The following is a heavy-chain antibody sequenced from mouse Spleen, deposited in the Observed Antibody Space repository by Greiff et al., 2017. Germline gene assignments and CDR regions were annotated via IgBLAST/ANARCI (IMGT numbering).Heavy chain of an antibody. D-gene: IGHD2-14*01. CDR3: TIGGYRYDLVGSMDY. CDR2: INPSNGGT. CDR1: GFTFTSYW. Sequence: QVQLQQPGAELVKPGASVKLSCTASGFTFTSYWMHWVKLRPGQGFEWIGEINPSNGGTNYTEKFKGKATLTVDKSSSTAYMQLSSLTSEDSAVYYCTIGGYRYDLVGSMDYWGQGTSVTVSS. J-gene: IGHJ4*01. V-gene: IGHV1S16*01.